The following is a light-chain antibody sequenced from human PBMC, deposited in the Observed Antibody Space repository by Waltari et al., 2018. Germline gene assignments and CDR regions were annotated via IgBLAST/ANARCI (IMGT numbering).Light chain of an antibody. CDR1: KLDINY. Sequence: SYDLTQPPSVSVSPGKTASIPCSGVKLDINYAYWYQQKPGQSPVLVIYQHNRRPSGISERFSGSNSGNTATLTISGTQAMDEADYYCQTWDRTTVVFGGGTKLTVL. J-gene: IGLJ2*01. V-gene: IGLV3-1*01. CDR2: QHN. CDR3: QTWDRTTVV.